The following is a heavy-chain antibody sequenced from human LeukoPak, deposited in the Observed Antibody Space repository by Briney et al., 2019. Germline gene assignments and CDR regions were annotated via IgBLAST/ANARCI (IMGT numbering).Heavy chain of an antibody. J-gene: IGHJ4*02. CDR1: GGSFSGYY. V-gene: IGHV4-34*01. D-gene: IGHD3-22*01. CDR2: INHSGST. Sequence: SETLSLTCAVYGGSFSGYYWSWIRQPPGKGLEWIGEINHSGSTNYNPSLKSRVTISVDTSKNQFSLKLSSVTAADTAVYYCARVSYYYDSSGYCFDYWGQGTLVTASS. CDR3: ARVSYYYDSSGYCFDY.